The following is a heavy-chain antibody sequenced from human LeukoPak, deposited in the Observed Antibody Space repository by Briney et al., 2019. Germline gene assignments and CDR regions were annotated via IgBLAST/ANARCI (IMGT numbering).Heavy chain of an antibody. Sequence: ASVKVSCKASGYTFTSYGISWVRQAPGQGLEWMGWVNPNSGGTNYAQKFQGRVTMTRDTSISTAYMELSRLGSDDTAVYYCARGAAGSTRYYYYYMDVWGKGTTVTVSS. CDR2: VNPNSGGT. V-gene: IGHV1-2*02. J-gene: IGHJ6*03. CDR1: GYTFTSYG. CDR3: ARGAAGSTRYYYYYMDV. D-gene: IGHD3-10*01.